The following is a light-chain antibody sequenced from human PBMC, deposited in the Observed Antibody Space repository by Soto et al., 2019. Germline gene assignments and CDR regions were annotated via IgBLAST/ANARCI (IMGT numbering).Light chain of an antibody. J-gene: IGLJ2*01. CDR3: QSYDSSHVV. Sequence: QSVRTQPPSVSGAPGQRVTISCNGSSSNIGAGYDVHWYQQLPGTAPKLLIYGNSNRPSGVPDRFSGSKSGTSASLAITGLQAEDEADYYCQSYDSSHVVFGGGTKLTVL. CDR2: GNS. CDR1: SSNIGAGYD. V-gene: IGLV1-40*01.